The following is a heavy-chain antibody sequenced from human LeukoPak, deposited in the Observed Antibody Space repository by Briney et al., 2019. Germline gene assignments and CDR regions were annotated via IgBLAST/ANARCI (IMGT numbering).Heavy chain of an antibody. CDR3: ARVMWEPAYYYYYMDV. Sequence: PGGSLRLSCAASGFSFSSYGMSWVRQAPGKGLEWVSGISGSGASTYYADSVKGRFTISRDNSKNTLHLQMNSLRAEDTAVYYCARVMWEPAYYYYYMDVWGKGTTVTVSS. CDR1: GFSFSSYG. V-gene: IGHV3-23*01. D-gene: IGHD1-26*01. J-gene: IGHJ6*03. CDR2: ISGSGAST.